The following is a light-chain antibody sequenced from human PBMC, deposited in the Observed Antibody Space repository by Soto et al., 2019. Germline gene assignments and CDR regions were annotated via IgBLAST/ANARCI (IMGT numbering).Light chain of an antibody. CDR3: SSYRSINTGV. CDR2: EVS. V-gene: IGLV2-14*01. J-gene: IGLJ2*01. Sequence: QSALTQPASVSGSPGQSITISCTGTSSDVGGYNYVSWYQQHPGKAPKLMIYEVSNRPSGVSNRFSGSKSGNTASLTISGLQAEGGADYYCSSYRSINTGVFGGGTKLPVL. CDR1: SSDVGGYNY.